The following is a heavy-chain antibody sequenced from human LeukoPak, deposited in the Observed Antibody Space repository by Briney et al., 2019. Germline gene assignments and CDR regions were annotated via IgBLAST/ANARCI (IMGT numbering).Heavy chain of an antibody. CDR2: INPNSGGT. Sequence: WASVEVSCKSSGYTFTGYYIHWVRQAPGQGLEWMGWINPNSGGTNYAQKFQGRGTMTRVTSISTAYMELSRLTSDDTAVYYCARDAIVRDYSNSDYWGQGTLVTVSS. CDR3: ARDAIVRDYSNSDY. J-gene: IGHJ4*02. CDR1: GYTFTGYY. V-gene: IGHV1-2*02. D-gene: IGHD4-11*01.